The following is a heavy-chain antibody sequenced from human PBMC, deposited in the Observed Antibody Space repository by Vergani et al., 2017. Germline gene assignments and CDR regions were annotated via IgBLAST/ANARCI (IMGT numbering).Heavy chain of an antibody. V-gene: IGHV4-61*02. D-gene: IGHD3-22*01. J-gene: IGHJ4*02. CDR2: IYTRGST. CDR1: GGSISSGSYY. Sequence: QVQLQESGPGLVKPSQTLSLTCTVSGGSISSGSYYWSWIRQPAGKGLEWIGRIYTRGSTNYNPSLKSRVTMSVDTSKNQFSLKLSSVTAADTAVYYCARYGETYYYDSSGYAFDYWGQGTLVTVSS. CDR3: ARYGETYYYDSSGYAFDY.